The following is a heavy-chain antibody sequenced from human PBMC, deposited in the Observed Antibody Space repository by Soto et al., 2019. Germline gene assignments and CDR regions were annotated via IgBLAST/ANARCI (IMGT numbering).Heavy chain of an antibody. CDR2: INHSGST. V-gene: IGHV4-34*01. Sequence: SETLSLTCAVYGGSFSGYYWSWIRQPPGKGLEWIGEINHSGSTNYNPSLKSRVTISVDTSKNQFSLKLSSVTAADTAVYYCARALVGATLSTYYFDYWGQGTLVTVSS. J-gene: IGHJ4*02. CDR3: ARALVGATLSTYYFDY. CDR1: GGSFSGYY. D-gene: IGHD1-26*01.